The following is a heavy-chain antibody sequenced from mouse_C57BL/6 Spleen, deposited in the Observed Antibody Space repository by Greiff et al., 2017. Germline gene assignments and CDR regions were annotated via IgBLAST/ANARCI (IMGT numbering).Heavy chain of an antibody. J-gene: IGHJ2*01. V-gene: IGHV1-42*01. CDR2: INPSTGGT. D-gene: IGHD2-2*01. Sequence: VQLQQSGPELVKPGASVKISCKASGYSFTGYYMNWVKQSPEKSLEWIGEINPSTGGTTYNQKFKAKATLTVDKSSSTAYMQLKSLTSEDSAVYYCARSGGVTTTIDYWGQGTTLTVSS. CDR3: ARSGGVTTTIDY. CDR1: GYSFTGYY.